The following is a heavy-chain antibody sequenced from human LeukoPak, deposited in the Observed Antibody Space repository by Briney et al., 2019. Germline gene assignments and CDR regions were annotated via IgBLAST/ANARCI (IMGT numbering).Heavy chain of an antibody. J-gene: IGHJ4*02. V-gene: IGHV3-53*01. CDR1: GFTVSGNY. CDR2: IYSGDST. D-gene: IGHD3-22*01. Sequence: GGSLRLSCAASGFTVSGNYMSWVRQAPGKGLEWVSIIYSGDSTYYADSVKGRFTISRDNSKNTLYLQMNSLRAEDTAVYYCVKRDTSAYYYSDYWSQGTLVTVSS. CDR3: VKRDTSAYYYSDY.